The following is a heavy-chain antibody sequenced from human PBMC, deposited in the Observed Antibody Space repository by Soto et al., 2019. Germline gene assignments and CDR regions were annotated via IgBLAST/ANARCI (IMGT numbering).Heavy chain of an antibody. V-gene: IGHV1-3*01. CDR2: INAGNGRE. D-gene: IGHD3-10*01. CDR3: ARGGGWVGEASFDT. CDR1: GYTFTSYT. Sequence: QVQLEQSGAEVKKPGASVKVSCQTSGYTFTSYTLHWVRQAPGQGLEWLGWINAGNGREKYSQRFQGGVSLPTARPTTTAYREIRSLRSEDTAVYYCARGGGWVGEASFDTWGQGTLVIVSS. J-gene: IGHJ4*02.